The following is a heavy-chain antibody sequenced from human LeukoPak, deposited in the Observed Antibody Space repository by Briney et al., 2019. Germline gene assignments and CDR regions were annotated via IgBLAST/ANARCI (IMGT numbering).Heavy chain of an antibody. Sequence: KPSETLSLTCAVYGESLNSYYRSWVRQPPGEGLEWIGEIYESGTTEYNPSLKSRVTISMAPSKQQFSLSLSSVTAADTAVYYCARGAWATRLGSWGLGTPVIVSS. D-gene: IGHD2-15*01. CDR1: GESLNSYY. CDR3: ARGAWATRLGS. V-gene: IGHV4-34*01. J-gene: IGHJ4*02. CDR2: IYESGTT.